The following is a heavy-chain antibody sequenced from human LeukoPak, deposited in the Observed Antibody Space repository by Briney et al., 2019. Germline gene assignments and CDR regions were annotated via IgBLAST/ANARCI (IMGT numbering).Heavy chain of an antibody. Sequence: SETLSLTCTVSGGSISSSNYYWGWMRQPPGKGLEWIGSMYYSGNTDYNPSLKSRVTISVDTSKNQFSLKVNSVTAADTAVYYCARTLGWASSRYPFDGWGQGTLVTVSS. CDR1: GGSISSSNYY. V-gene: IGHV4-39*01. J-gene: IGHJ4*02. CDR2: MYYSGNT. CDR3: ARTLGWASSRYPFDG. D-gene: IGHD3-16*02.